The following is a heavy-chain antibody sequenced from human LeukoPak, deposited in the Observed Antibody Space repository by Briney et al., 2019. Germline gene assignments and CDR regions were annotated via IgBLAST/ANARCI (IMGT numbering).Heavy chain of an antibody. V-gene: IGHV1-18*01. Sequence: GASVKVSCKASGYTLTGYVIRWVRQAPGKDLEWMGWISSDNGNTNYAQKLQGRVTMTTDTSTSTAYIELRNQRSDDTAVYYCAIGYESGGYYYLWGQGTLVTVSS. J-gene: IGHJ4*01. CDR2: ISSDNGNT. D-gene: IGHD3-22*01. CDR3: AIGYESGGYYYL. CDR1: GYTLTGYV.